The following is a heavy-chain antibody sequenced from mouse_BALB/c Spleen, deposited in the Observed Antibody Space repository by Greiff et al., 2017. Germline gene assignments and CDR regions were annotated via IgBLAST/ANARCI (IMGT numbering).Heavy chain of an antibody. V-gene: IGHV1-4*01. J-gene: IGHJ2*01. CDR1: GYTFTSYT. D-gene: IGHD2-4*01. CDR2: INPSSGYT. CDR3: GRGLRGGVDY. Sequence: VQLQQSGAELARPGASVKMSCKASGYTFTSYTMHWVKQRPGQGLEWIGYINPSSGYTNYNQKFKDKATLTADKSSSTAYMQLSSLTSEDSAVYYCGRGLRGGVDYWGQGTTLTVSS.